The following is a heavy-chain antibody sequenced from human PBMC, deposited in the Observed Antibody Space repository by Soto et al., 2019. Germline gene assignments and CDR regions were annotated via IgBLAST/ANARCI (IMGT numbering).Heavy chain of an antibody. CDR1: GYTFTSYA. D-gene: IGHD2-2*01. V-gene: IGHV1-3*01. CDR3: ARGDGCSRTSCDPQSWTGGMDV. CDR2: INAGNGNT. J-gene: IGHJ6*04. Sequence: ASVKVSCKAAGYTFTSYAMHWVRQAPGQRLEWMGWINAGNGNTKYSQKFQGRVTITRDTSASTAYMELSSLRSEDTAVHYCARGDGCSRTSCDPQSWTGGMDVWGKGNTGTVAS.